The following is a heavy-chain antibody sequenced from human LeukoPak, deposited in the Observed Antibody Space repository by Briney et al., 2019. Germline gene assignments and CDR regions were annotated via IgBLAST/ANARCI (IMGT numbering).Heavy chain of an antibody. J-gene: IGHJ4*02. Sequence: GGSLRLSCAASGFTFDDYDMSWVRQAPGKGLEWVSNINWNGGSTGYADSVKGRFTISRDNAKNSLYLQMNSLRAEDTALYYCAREVSSSSYYFDYWGQGTLVTVSS. CDR3: AREVSSSSYYFDY. CDR2: INWNGGST. CDR1: GFTFDDYD. V-gene: IGHV3-20*04. D-gene: IGHD6-6*01.